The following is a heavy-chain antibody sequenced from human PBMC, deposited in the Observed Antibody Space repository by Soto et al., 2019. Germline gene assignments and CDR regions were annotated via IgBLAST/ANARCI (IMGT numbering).Heavy chain of an antibody. CDR1: GGTFSSYT. CDR3: ASRAREYYSMDV. J-gene: IGHJ6*03. Sequence: QVQLVQSGAEVKKPGSSVKVSCKASGGTFSSYTISWVRQVPGQGLEWMGRIIPILGIANYAQKFQGRVTITADKSTSTAYMELSSLRSEDTAVYYCASRAREYYSMDVWRNGTTVTVSS. D-gene: IGHD1-26*01. V-gene: IGHV1-69*02. CDR2: IIPILGIA.